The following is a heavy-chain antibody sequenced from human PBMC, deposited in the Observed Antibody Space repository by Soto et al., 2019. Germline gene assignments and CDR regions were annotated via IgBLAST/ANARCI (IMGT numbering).Heavy chain of an antibody. D-gene: IGHD6-19*01. CDR1: GFTFSSYG. CDR3: AREGIAVAGTHYYYYGMDV. CDR2: IWYDGSNK. J-gene: IGHJ6*02. Sequence: GGSLRLSCAASGFTFSSYGMHWVRQAPGKGLEWVAVIWYDGSNKYYADSVKGRFTISRDNSKNTLYLQMNSLRAEDTAVYYCAREGIAVAGTHYYYYGMDVWGQGTTVTVSS. V-gene: IGHV3-33*01.